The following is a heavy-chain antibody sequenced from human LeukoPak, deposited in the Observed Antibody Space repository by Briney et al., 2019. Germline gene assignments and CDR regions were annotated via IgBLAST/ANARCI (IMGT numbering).Heavy chain of an antibody. Sequence: SQTLSLTCAISGDSVSSNSAAWNWVRQSPLRGLEWLGRTYYRSKWYNDYAVSVKSRITINPDTSKNQFSLQLSSVTAADTAVYYCAREGPQDIVVVPAAILPGGAFDIWGQGTMVTVSS. J-gene: IGHJ3*02. CDR3: AREGPQDIVVVPAAILPGGAFDI. CDR1: GDSVSSNSAA. V-gene: IGHV6-1*01. CDR2: TYYRSKWYN. D-gene: IGHD2-2*01.